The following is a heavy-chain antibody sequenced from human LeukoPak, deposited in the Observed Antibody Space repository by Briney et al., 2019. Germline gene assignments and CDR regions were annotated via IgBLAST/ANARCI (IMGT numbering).Heavy chain of an antibody. CDR2: INPNSGGT. CDR3: ARGPPIRGYRYGYDTGYYYSYSMDV. CDR1: GYTFTGYY. D-gene: IGHD5-18*01. V-gene: IGHV1-2*02. Sequence: ASVKVCCKASGYTFTGYYMHWVRQAPGQGLEWMGWINPNSGGTNYAQKFQGRVTMTRDTSISTAYMELSRLRSDDTAVYYCARGPPIRGYRYGYDTGYYYSYSMDVWGKGTTVTISS. J-gene: IGHJ6*03.